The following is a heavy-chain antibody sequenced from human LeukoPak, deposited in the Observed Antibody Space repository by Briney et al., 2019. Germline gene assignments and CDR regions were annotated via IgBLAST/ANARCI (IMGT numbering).Heavy chain of an antibody. CDR1: GFTFSSYA. Sequence: GGSLRLSCAASGFTFSSYAMSWVRQAPGKGLEWVANIKQDGSEKYYVDSVKGRFTISRDNAKNSLYLQMNSLRAEDTAVYYCVREFRGYDYWGQGTLVTVSS. CDR2: IKQDGSEK. CDR3: VREFRGYDY. V-gene: IGHV3-7*01. D-gene: IGHD5-18*01. J-gene: IGHJ4*02.